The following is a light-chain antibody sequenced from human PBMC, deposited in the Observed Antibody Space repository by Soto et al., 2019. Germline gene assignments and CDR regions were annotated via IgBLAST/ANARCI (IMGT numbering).Light chain of an antibody. Sequence: EIMMTQSPATLSVSPGERATLSCRASQNVGSNLAWYQERRGQTPRLLIFNASTRASGIPTRFSGSGSGADFSLAISGLQSEDYAVYYCQQYNVWWTFGQGTKVE. V-gene: IGKV3-15*01. CDR1: QNVGSN. CDR2: NAS. J-gene: IGKJ1*01. CDR3: QQYNVWWT.